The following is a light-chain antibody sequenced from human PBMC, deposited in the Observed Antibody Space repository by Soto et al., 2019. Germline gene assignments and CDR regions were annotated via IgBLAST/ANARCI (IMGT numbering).Light chain of an antibody. J-gene: IGKJ3*01. Sequence: EIVLTQYPVTLSLTPGESATLSCGASASVSSSYLAWYQQKPGQAPRLLIYGATTRLRVVPDRFSGSGSWTDFTLTISRLEPEDFAVYYCQQYGSSPFSFGPGTKVDI. V-gene: IGKV3-20*01. CDR3: QQYGSSPFS. CDR1: ASVSSSY. CDR2: GAT.